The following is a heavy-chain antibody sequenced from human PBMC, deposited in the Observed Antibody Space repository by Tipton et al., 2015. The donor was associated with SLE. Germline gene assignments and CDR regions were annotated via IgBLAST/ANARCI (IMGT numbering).Heavy chain of an antibody. D-gene: IGHD2/OR15-2a*01. CDR3: ETRPIESLSSHFDY. J-gene: IGHJ4*02. CDR1: GYTFTSYW. V-gene: IGHV5-51*03. Sequence: VQLVQSGAEVKKPGESLKISCKGSGYTFTSYWIAWVRQMPGKGLEWMGIIYPGDSDTRYSPSFQGQVTISADKSISTAYLQWSSLKASHSAIYYCETRPIESLSSHFDYWGQGNLVSVSS. CDR2: IYPGDSDT.